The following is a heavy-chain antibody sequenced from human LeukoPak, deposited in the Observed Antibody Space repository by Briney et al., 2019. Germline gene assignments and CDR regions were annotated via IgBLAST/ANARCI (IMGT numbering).Heavy chain of an antibody. Sequence: TGGSLRLSCAASGFTFSSYAMSWVRQAPGKGLEWVSAISGSGGSTYYADSVKGRFTISRDNSKNTLYLQMNSLRAEDTAVYYCRNLGSSSWYAIYYYYYYMDVWGKGTTVTVSS. CDR1: GFTFSSYA. D-gene: IGHD6-13*01. V-gene: IGHV3-23*01. CDR3: RNLGSSSWYAIYYYYYYMDV. CDR2: ISGSGGST. J-gene: IGHJ6*03.